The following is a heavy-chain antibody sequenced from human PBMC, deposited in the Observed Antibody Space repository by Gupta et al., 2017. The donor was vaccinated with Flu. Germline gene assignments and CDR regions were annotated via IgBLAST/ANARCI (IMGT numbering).Heavy chain of an antibody. CDR1: GFTFDDLG. CDR2: INLCGTTK. V-gene: IGHV3-20*04. Sequence: EVQLVESGGGVIRPGGARRLSCAASGFTFDDLGLGWVSLAAGKGLEVGPSINLCGTTKGYGYSVRGRITNTRYNAENSLYIQMSSLRAEDTAFYYCAGLRRDGYNRNWFDPRGQGTMVTGSS. J-gene: IGHJ5*02. D-gene: IGHD5-12*01. CDR3: AGLRRDGYNRNWFDP.